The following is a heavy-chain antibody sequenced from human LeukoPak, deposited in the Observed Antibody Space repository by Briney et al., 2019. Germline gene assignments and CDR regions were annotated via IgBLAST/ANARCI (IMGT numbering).Heavy chain of an antibody. J-gene: IGHJ4*02. CDR1: GYTFTSYY. D-gene: IGHD6-13*01. Sequence: GASVKVSCKASGYTFTSYYMHWVRQAPGQGLEWMGIINPSGGSTSYAQKFQGRVTMTRDTSTSTVYMELSSLRSEDTAVYYCARAGAAAGRVAAPYTNHFDYWGQGTLVTVSS. V-gene: IGHV1-46*01. CDR2: INPSGGST. CDR3: ARAGAAAGRVAAPYTNHFDY.